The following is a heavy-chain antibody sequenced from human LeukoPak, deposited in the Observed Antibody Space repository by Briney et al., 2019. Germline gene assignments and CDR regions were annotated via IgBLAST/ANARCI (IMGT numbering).Heavy chain of an antibody. J-gene: IGHJ4*02. CDR2: ISSNTRII. CDR3: ARAQTYGDSRLLLDY. D-gene: IGHD2-21*02. CDR1: GFTFSNYG. Sequence: PGGSLRLSCAASGFTFSNYGMNWVRQTPGKGLEWVSYISSNTRIIDYADSVEGRFTISRDNAKNSQYLQMNSLRVEDTALYYCARAQTYGDSRLLLDYWGQGTLVTVSS. V-gene: IGHV3-48*04.